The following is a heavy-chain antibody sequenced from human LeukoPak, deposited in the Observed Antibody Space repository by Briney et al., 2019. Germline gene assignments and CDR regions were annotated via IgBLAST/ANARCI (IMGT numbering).Heavy chain of an antibody. CDR1: GFTFSSYA. V-gene: IGHV3-30-3*01. J-gene: IGHJ4*02. CDR3: ARALEVGATTTGY. Sequence: AGGSLRLSCAASGFTFSSYAMHWVRQAPGKGLEWVAVISYDGSNKYYADSVKGRFTISRDNSKNTLYLQMNSLRAEDTAVYYCARALEVGATTTGYWGQGTLVTVSS. D-gene: IGHD1-26*01. CDR2: ISYDGSNK.